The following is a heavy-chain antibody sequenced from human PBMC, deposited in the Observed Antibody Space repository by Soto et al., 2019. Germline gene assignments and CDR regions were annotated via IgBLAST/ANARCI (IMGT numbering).Heavy chain of an antibody. CDR3: ARESEDLTSNFDY. CDR1: GFPFTRXS. Sequence: LXLXCAASGFPFTRXSMNWVRQAPGKGLEWVSSISSTTNYIYYGDSIKGRFTISRDNAKNSLYLEMNSLRAEYTAVYYCARESEDLTSNFDYWGQGTLGTVSS. CDR2: ISSTTNYI. V-gene: IGHV3-21*06. J-gene: IGHJ4*02.